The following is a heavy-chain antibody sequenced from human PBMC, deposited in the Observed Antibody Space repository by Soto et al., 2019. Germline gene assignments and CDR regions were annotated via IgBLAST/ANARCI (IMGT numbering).Heavy chain of an antibody. CDR2: MSGSGGTI. Sequence: EVLLLESGGGLVQPGGSLRLSCAASGFTFSSYAMNWVRQAPGEGLEWVSAMSGSGGTIYHADSVKGRFTISRDNSKNTLYLQMNSLRVEDTAVYYCAKDTYGIGDRGMFDHWGQGTLVTVSS. CDR1: GFTFSSYA. CDR3: AKDTYGIGDRGMFDH. J-gene: IGHJ4*02. V-gene: IGHV3-23*01. D-gene: IGHD3-16*01.